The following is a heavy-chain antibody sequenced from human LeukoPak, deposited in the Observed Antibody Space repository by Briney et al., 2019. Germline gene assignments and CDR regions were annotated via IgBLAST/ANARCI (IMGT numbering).Heavy chain of an antibody. CDR1: GGSISSSSYY. Sequence: YPSETLSLTCTASGGSISSSSYYWGWIRQPPGKGLEWIGSIYYSGSTYYNPSLKSRVTISVDTSKNQFSLNLNSVTAADTAVYFCARDEGSAYPFDYWGQGTLVTVSS. D-gene: IGHD3-22*01. CDR2: IYYSGST. V-gene: IGHV4-39*07. J-gene: IGHJ4*02. CDR3: ARDEGSAYPFDY.